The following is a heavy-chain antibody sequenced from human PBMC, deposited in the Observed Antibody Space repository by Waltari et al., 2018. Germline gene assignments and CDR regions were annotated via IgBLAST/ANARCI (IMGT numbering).Heavy chain of an antibody. CDR3: ARTSDQGWFDP. D-gene: IGHD2-2*01. CDR1: GGSINTVDYY. CDR2: IYYTGSP. J-gene: IGHJ5*02. V-gene: IGHV4-30-4*01. Sequence: QVQLQESGPGLVKPSPTLSLTCTVSGGSINTVDYYWSWIRQSPGKGLEWIGYIYYTGSPYYNPSLKGRVTFSIDTTKNQFSLRLTSVTAADTALYFCARTSDQGWFDPWGQGARVTVSS.